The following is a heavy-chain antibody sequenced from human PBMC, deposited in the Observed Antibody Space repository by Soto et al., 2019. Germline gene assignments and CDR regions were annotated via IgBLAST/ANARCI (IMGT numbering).Heavy chain of an antibody. CDR2: IYYSGST. Sequence: SETLSLTCTVSGGSISSGGYYWSWIRQHPGKGLEWIGYIYYSGSTYYNPSLKSRVTISVDTSKNQFSLKLSSVTAADTAVYYCARAVYGDLLALNIWGQGTLVTVSS. D-gene: IGHD4-17*01. V-gene: IGHV4-31*03. CDR1: GGSISSGGYY. CDR3: ARAVYGDLLALNI. J-gene: IGHJ1*01.